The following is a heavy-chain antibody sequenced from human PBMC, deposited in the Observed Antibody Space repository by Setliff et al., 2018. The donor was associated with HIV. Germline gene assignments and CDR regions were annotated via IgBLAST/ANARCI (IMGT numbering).Heavy chain of an antibody. J-gene: IGHJ4*02. D-gene: IGHD1-1*01. CDR2: IFYTGFA. V-gene: IGHV4-39*02. CDR1: GGSISSSTYY. Sequence: SETLSLTCSVSGGSISSSTYYWGWIRQPPGKGLEWIGDIFYTGFAYYNPPLKSRVTISLDTSKTHFYLSLTSVTDADTAVYFCAREGRGDPAVATTRIDYWGQGKLVTVSS. CDR3: AREGRGDPAVATTRIDY.